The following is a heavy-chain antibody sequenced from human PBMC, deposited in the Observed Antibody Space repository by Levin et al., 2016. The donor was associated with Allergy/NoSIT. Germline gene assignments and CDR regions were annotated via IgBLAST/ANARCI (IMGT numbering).Heavy chain of an antibody. D-gene: IGHD3-10*01. J-gene: IGHJ4*02. Sequence: WIRQPPGKGLEWIGEINHSGSTNYNPSLKSRVTISVDTSKNQFSLKLSSVTAADTAVYYCARGEKTWFGELPPARNYYFDYWGQGTLVTVSS. CDR3: ARGEKTWFGELPPARNYYFDY. CDR2: INHSGST. V-gene: IGHV4-34*01.